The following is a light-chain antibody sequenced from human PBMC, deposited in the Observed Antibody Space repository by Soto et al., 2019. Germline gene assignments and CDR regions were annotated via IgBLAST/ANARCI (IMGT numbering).Light chain of an antibody. V-gene: IGKV1-39*01. CDR1: QAIHSY. J-gene: IGKJ3*01. CDR3: QQRET. CDR2: ATS. Sequence: DIQMTQSPSSLSASVGDRVTITCRASQAIHSYLNWYQQKPGKAPNLLIFATSTLQSGVPSRFSGSGSGTDFTLTISSLQHEDFETYYCQQRETFGPGTKVDIK.